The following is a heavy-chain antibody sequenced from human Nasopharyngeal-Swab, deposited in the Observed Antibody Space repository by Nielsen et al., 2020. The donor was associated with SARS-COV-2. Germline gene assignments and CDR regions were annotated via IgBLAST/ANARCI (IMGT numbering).Heavy chain of an antibody. J-gene: IGHJ6*02. D-gene: IGHD2-2*01. CDR3: ARVVPAALGGMDV. CDR2: IIPIFGTA. Sequence: SVKVSCKASGGTFSSYAISWVRQAPGQGLEWMGGIIPIFGTANYAQKFQGRVTITADESTSTAYMELSSMRSEDTAVYYCARVVPAALGGMDVWGQGTTVTVSS. V-gene: IGHV1-69*13. CDR1: GGTFSSYA.